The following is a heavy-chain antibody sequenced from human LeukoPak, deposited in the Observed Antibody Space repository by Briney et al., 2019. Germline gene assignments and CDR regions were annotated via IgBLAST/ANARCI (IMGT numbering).Heavy chain of an antibody. D-gene: IGHD5-18*01. CDR3: ATGGQSGILDFDY. Sequence: ASVKVSCKVSGYTLTELSMHWVRQAPGKGLEWMGGFDPEDGETIYAQKFQDRVTMTEDTSTDTAYMELSSLRSEDTAVYYCATGGQSGILDFDYWGRGPLVTVPS. CDR1: GYTLTELS. J-gene: IGHJ4*02. V-gene: IGHV1-24*01. CDR2: FDPEDGET.